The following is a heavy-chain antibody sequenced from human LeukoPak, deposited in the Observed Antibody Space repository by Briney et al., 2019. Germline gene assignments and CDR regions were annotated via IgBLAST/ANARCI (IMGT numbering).Heavy chain of an antibody. Sequence: ASVKVSCKASGYTXTGYYMHWVRQAPGQGLEWMGWINPNRGGTNYAQKFQGRVTMTRDTSISTAYMELTRLRSDDTAVYYCVRGDGRGEDWGQGTLVTVSS. CDR3: VRGDGRGED. CDR2: INPNRGGT. V-gene: IGHV1-2*02. CDR1: GYTXTGYY. J-gene: IGHJ4*02. D-gene: IGHD2-21*01.